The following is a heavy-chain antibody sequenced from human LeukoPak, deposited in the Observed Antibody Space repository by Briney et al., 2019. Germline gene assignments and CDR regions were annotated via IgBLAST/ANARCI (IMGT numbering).Heavy chain of an antibody. CDR2: INPDGSNM. CDR3: VSGFLQWLY. CDR1: GFSFSSYW. J-gene: IGHJ4*02. V-gene: IGHV3-7*01. D-gene: IGHD3-3*01. Sequence: PGGSLRLSCAASGFSFSSYWMSWVRQAPGKGLEWVANINPDGSNMLYVGSVKGRFTISRDNAKNSLYLQMNNLRAEDTAVYFCVSGFLQWLYWGQGTLVTVSS.